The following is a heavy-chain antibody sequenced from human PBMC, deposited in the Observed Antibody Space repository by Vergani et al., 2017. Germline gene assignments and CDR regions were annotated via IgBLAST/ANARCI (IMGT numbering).Heavy chain of an antibody. CDR2: ISKDGTHD. J-gene: IGHJ6*03. D-gene: IGHD5-12*01. CDR1: GFGFKNFA. V-gene: IGHV3-30*18. Sequence: QVSLVESGGGVVQPGRSLTLTCSASGFGFKNFAMHWVRQAPGKGLEWVATISKDGTHDYYEPSVRGRFAISRDNSKNTLFLQMNNLRVEDTARYYCAKSPRRYNDYDSSPYYYMDVWGNGTTVTVS. CDR3: AKSPRRYNDYDSSPYYYMDV.